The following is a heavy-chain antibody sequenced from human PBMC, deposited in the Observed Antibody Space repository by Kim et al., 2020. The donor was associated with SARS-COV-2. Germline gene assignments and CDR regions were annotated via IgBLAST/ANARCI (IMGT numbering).Heavy chain of an antibody. J-gene: IGHJ3*02. CDR2: ISSSGSTI. D-gene: IGHD3-9*01. V-gene: IGHV3-11*01. Sequence: GGSLRLSCAASGFTFSDYYMSWIRQAPGKGLEWVSYISSSGSTIYYADSVKGRFTISRDNAKNSLYLQMNSLRAEDTAVYYCSRVDILTGADAFDIWGQGTMVTVSS. CDR3: SRVDILTGADAFDI. CDR1: GFTFSDYY.